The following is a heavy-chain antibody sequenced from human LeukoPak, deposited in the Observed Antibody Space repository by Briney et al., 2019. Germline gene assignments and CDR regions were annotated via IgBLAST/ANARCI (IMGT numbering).Heavy chain of an antibody. CDR1: GFSFSVSW. J-gene: IGHJ4*02. Sequence: GGPLRLSCAASGFSFSVSWMSWVRQAPGKGLVWVANIKYDGNEKYYVDSVKGRFSISRDNAKNSLDLQMNSLRGEDTAVYYCARVGPTFEHWGRGTLVTASS. V-gene: IGHV3-7*01. CDR2: IKYDGNEK. CDR3: ARVGPTFEH.